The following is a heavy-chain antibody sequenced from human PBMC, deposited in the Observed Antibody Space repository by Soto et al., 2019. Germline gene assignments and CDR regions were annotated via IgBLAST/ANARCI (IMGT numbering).Heavy chain of an antibody. V-gene: IGHV3-30-3*01. CDR3: ARDSRPSGIAAAGAFDY. CDR1: GFTFSSYA. J-gene: IGHJ4*02. CDR2: ISYDGSNK. Sequence: GALRLSCAASGFTFSSYAMHWVRQAPGKGLEWVAVISYDGSNKYYADSVKGRFTISRDNSKNTLYLQMNSLRAEDTAVYYCARDSRPSGIAAAGAFDYWGQGTLVTV. D-gene: IGHD6-13*01.